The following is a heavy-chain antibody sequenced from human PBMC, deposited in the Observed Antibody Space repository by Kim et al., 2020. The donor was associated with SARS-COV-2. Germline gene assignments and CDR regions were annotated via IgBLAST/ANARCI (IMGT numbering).Heavy chain of an antibody. D-gene: IGHD3-3*01. CDR2: INHSGST. Sequence: SETLSLTCAVYGGSFSGYYWSWIRQPPGKGLEWIGEINHSGSTNYNPSLKSRVTISVDTSKNQFSLKLSSVTAADTAVYYCARGGYDFWSGLLYGMDVWGQGTTVTVSS. CDR3: ARGGYDFWSGLLYGMDV. J-gene: IGHJ6*02. CDR1: GGSFSGYY. V-gene: IGHV4-34*01.